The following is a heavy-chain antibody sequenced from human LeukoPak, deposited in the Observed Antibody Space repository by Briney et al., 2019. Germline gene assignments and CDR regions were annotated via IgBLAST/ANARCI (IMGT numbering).Heavy chain of an antibody. CDR1: GYTFTSYG. CDR2: ISAYNGNT. CDR3: ASCLSATNCFTTVDY. D-gene: IGHD2-2*02. V-gene: IGHV1-18*01. J-gene: IGHJ4*02. Sequence: ASVKVSCKASGYTFTSYGISWVRQAPGQGLEWMGWISAYNGNTNYAQKLQGRVTMTTDTSTSTAYMELRSLRSDDTAVYYCASCLSATNCFTTVDYWGQGTLVTVSS.